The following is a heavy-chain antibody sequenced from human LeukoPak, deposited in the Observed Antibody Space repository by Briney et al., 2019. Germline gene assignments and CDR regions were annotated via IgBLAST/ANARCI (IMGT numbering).Heavy chain of an antibody. Sequence: EASVKVSCKASGYTFTGYYMRWVRQAPGQGLEWMGWINPNSGGTNYAQKFQGRVTMTRDTSISTAYMELSRLRSDDTAVYYCARDAGYCSSTSCQGGWFDPWGQGTLVTVSS. J-gene: IGHJ5*02. V-gene: IGHV1-2*02. D-gene: IGHD2-2*01. CDR2: INPNSGGT. CDR1: GYTFTGYY. CDR3: ARDAGYCSSTSCQGGWFDP.